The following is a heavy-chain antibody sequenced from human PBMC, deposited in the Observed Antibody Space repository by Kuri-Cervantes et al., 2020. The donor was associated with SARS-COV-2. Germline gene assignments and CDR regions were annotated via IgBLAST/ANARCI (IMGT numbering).Heavy chain of an antibody. D-gene: IGHD3-3*01. V-gene: IGHV3-23*01. CDR1: GFTLSSYA. CDR3: AKGPYYDFWSGYYTTGLFDYYGMDV. J-gene: IGHJ6*02. Sequence: GESLKISCAASGFTLSSYAMSWVRQAPGKGLEWVSAISGSGGSTYYADSVKGRFTISRDNSKNTLYLQMNSLRAEDTAVYYCAKGPYYDFWSGYYTTGLFDYYGMDVWGQGTTVTVSS. CDR2: ISGSGGST.